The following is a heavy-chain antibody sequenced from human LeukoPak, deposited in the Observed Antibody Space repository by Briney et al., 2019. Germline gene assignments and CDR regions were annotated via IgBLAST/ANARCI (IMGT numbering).Heavy chain of an antibody. CDR1: GGSISSSSYY. Sequence: PSETLSLTCTVSGGSISSSSYYWGWIRQPPGKGLEGIGSIYYSGSTYYNPSLKSRVTISVDTSKNQFSLKLSSVTAADTAVYYCARLSYYYDSSGYYFDAFDIWGQGTMVTVSS. J-gene: IGHJ3*02. CDR2: IYYSGST. CDR3: ARLSYYYDSSGYYFDAFDI. V-gene: IGHV4-39*01. D-gene: IGHD3-22*01.